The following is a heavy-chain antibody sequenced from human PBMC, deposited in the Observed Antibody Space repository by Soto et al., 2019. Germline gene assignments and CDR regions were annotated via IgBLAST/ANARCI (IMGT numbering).Heavy chain of an antibody. V-gene: IGHV3-30*18. Sequence: QVQLVESGGGVVQPGRSLRLSCAASGFTFSSYGMHWVRQAPGKGLEWMAVISHDGSNKYYADSVKGRFTISRDNPKNTLWLQMSSLRAEDTAVYYCAKDSDRVVVVSFPDYWGQGTLVTVSS. CDR3: AKDSDRVVVVSFPDY. D-gene: IGHD2-21*01. CDR1: GFTFSSYG. CDR2: ISHDGSNK. J-gene: IGHJ4*02.